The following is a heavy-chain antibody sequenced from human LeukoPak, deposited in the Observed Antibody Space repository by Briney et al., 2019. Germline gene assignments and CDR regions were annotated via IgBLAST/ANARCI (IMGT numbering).Heavy chain of an antibody. CDR2: IYRGGRT. CDR3: ARGTLVHAFHI. CDR1: XXTVSSXX. J-gene: IGHJ3*02. D-gene: IGHD3-9*01. Sequence: XLXCXXSXXTVSSXXXSXVRQAPGKGLEWVSVIYRGGRTYYADSVKGRFTISRHNSKNKLYLQMNSLRAEDTAVYYCARGTLVHAFHIWAQGTMVTVSS. V-gene: IGHV3-53*04.